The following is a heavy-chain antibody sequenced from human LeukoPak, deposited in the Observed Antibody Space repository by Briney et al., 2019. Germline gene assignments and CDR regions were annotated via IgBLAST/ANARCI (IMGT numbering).Heavy chain of an antibody. D-gene: IGHD1-26*01. V-gene: IGHV1-46*01. CDR2: INPSGGST. CDR3: AHQLKDMTQRASGVSYFQH. CDR1: GYTFTIYY. J-gene: IGHJ1*01. Sequence: SVKVSCKASGYTFTIYYMHLVRQAHGQGLEWMGIINPSGGSTSYAQKFQGRVTMTRDTSTSTVYMELSSLRSEDTAVYYCAHQLKDMTQRASGVSYFQHWGQGTLVTVSS.